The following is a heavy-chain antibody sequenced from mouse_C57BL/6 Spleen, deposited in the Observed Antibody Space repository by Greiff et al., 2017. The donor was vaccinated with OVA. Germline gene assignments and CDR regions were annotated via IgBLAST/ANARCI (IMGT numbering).Heavy chain of an antibody. Sequence: EVKLMESGGGLVQPGGSLKLSCAASGFTFSDYYMYWVRQTPEKRLEWVAYISNGGGSTYYPDTVKGRFTISRDNAKNTLYLQMSLLKSEDTAMYYCARPFYGSSSWFAYWGQGTLVTVSA. CDR3: ARPFYGSSSWFAY. D-gene: IGHD1-1*01. J-gene: IGHJ3*01. CDR1: GFTFSDYY. CDR2: ISNGGGST. V-gene: IGHV5-12*01.